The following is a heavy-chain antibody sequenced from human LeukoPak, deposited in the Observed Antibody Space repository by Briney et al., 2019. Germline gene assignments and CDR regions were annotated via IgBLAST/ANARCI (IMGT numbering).Heavy chain of an antibody. Sequence: GGSLRLSCAASGFTLSSYAMTWVRQALGRGLEWVSSVDGGGGGTYYADSVKGRFTISRDNSKDTLYLQMNGLRAEDTAVYFCAKQSAGSAAWYSLRYDFWGQGTLVTVSS. V-gene: IGHV3-23*01. CDR3: AKQSAGSAAWYSLRYDF. CDR2: VDGGGGGT. J-gene: IGHJ4*02. CDR1: GFTLSSYA. D-gene: IGHD6-13*01.